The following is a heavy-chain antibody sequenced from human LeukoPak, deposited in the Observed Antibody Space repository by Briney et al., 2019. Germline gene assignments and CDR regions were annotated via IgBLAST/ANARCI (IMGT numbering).Heavy chain of an antibody. D-gene: IGHD3-22*01. CDR3: ARRRGVNYYDSSGYFSYNWFDP. Sequence: SETLSLTCAVYGGSFSGYYWSWIRQPPGKGLEWIGEINHSGSTNYNPSLKSRVTISVDTSKNQFSLKLSSVTAADTAVYYCARRRGVNYYDSSGYFSYNWFDPWGQGTLVTVSS. CDR1: GGSFSGYY. CDR2: INHSGST. J-gene: IGHJ5*02. V-gene: IGHV4-34*01.